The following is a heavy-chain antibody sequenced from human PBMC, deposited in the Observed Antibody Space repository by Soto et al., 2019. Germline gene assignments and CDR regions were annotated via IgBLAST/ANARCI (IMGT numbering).Heavy chain of an antibody. CDR2: IYYSGST. J-gene: IGHJ4*02. V-gene: IGHV4-30-4*01. Sequence: SETLSLTCTVSGGSISSGDYFWSWIRQPPGKGLEWIGYIYYSGSTYYDPSLKSRVTISVDTSKNQFSLKLSSVTAADTALYYCDRGPTYQTYKDNRSAHQFDYRGQGTLVTVSS. CDR3: DRGPTYQTYKDNRSAHQFDY. D-gene: IGHD2-15*01. CDR1: GGSISSGDYF.